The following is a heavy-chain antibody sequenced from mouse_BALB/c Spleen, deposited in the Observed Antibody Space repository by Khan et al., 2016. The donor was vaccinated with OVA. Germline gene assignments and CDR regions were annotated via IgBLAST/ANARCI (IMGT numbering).Heavy chain of an antibody. CDR3: ASNY. V-gene: IGHV1-7*01. Sequence: QVQLQQSGAELAKPGASVKMSCKASGYTFTSYWMHWVKQRPGQGLEWIGYINPSTGYTEYNQKFKDKATLTADKSSSTDYMQLSSRRSEDSAVYYCASNYWGRGTTLPLSS. J-gene: IGHJ2*01. CDR1: GYTFTSYW. CDR2: INPSTGYT.